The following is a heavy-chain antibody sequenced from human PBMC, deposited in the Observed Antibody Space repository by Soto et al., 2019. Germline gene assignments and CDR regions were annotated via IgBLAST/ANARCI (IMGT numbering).Heavy chain of an antibody. CDR2: IFSNDEK. J-gene: IGHJ4*02. Sequence: QVTLKESGPVLVKPTETLTLTCTVSGFSLSNARMGVSWIRQPPGKALEWLAHIFSNDEKSYSTSLKSRLTSSQDTSKSQVVLIMTNMEPLDTATYYCARAYFYHSPVPFDDMGQGTLVTVSS. CDR1: GFSLSNARMG. D-gene: IGHD3-22*01. V-gene: IGHV2-26*01. CDR3: ARAYFYHSPVPFDD.